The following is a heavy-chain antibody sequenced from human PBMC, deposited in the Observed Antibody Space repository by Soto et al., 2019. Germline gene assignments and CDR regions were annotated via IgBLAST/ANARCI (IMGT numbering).Heavy chain of an antibody. CDR2: IIPIFGTA. Sequence: ASVKVSCQASGGTFSSYAISWVRQAPGQGLEWMGGIIPIFGTANYAQKFQVRVTITADESTSTAYMELSSLRSEDTAVYYCARESVSSGWYFYFDYWGQGTLVTVSS. J-gene: IGHJ4*02. V-gene: IGHV1-69*13. CDR1: GGTFSSYA. D-gene: IGHD6-19*01. CDR3: ARESVSSGWYFYFDY.